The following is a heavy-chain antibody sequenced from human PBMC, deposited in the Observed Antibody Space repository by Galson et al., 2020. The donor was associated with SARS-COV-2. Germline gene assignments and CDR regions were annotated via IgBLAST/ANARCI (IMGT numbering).Heavy chain of an antibody. CDR1: GASIRSGRYH. V-gene: IGHV4-61*02. CDR2: IYTSGNT. Sequence: PSQTLSLTCTVSGASIRSGRYHWSWIRQPAGKGLESIGRIYTSGNTNYNPSLKSRVTISLDTSKNQFSLRLRSVTAADTAVYYCARGEFFEFNYYGRDVWGQGTTVTGSS. CDR3: ARGEFFEFNYYGRDV. J-gene: IGHJ6*02. D-gene: IGHD3-3*01.